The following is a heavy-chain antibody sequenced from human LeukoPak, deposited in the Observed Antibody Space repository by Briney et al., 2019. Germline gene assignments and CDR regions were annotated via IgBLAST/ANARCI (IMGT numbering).Heavy chain of an antibody. J-gene: IGHJ4*02. CDR1: GGSISSSSYY. CDR3: ARRKWLRFYFDY. V-gene: IGHV4-39*01. D-gene: IGHD5-12*01. CDR2: IYYSGST. Sequence: SSETLSLTCTVSGGSISSSSYYWGWIRQPPGKGLEWIGSIYYSGSTYYNPSLKSRVTISVDTSKNQFSLKLSSVTAADTAVYYCARRKWLRFYFDYWGQGTLVTVSS.